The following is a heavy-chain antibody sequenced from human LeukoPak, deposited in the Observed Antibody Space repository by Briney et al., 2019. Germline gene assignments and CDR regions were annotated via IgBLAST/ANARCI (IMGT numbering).Heavy chain of an antibody. Sequence: GGSLRLSCAASGFTFSDYYMSWIRQTPGKGLEWISYIGSSGGHTNYADSVKGRFTISRDNSQNTLHLQMNSLRAEDTAVYYCAKRVAVTGITFYFDYWGQGTLVTVSS. D-gene: IGHD2-21*02. V-gene: IGHV3-11*06. CDR2: IGSSGGHT. J-gene: IGHJ4*02. CDR3: AKRVAVTGITFYFDY. CDR1: GFTFSDYY.